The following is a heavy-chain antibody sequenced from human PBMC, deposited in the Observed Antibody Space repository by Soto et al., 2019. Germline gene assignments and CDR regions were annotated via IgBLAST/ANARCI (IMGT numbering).Heavy chain of an antibody. CDR2: ISYDGSNK. V-gene: IGHV3-30*18. CDR3: AKDIFDWLPYYYYGMDV. CDR1: GFTFSSSG. J-gene: IGHJ6*02. Sequence: GGSLRFPCAASGFTFSSSGMHWVRQAPGKGLEWVAAISYDGSNKYYADSVKGRFTISRDNSKNTLYLQMNSLRAEDTAVYYCAKDIFDWLPYYYYGMDVWGQGTTVTVSS. D-gene: IGHD3-9*01.